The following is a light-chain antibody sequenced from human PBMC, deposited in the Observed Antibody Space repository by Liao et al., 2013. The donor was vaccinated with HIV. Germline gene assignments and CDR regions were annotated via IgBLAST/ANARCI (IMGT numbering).Light chain of an antibody. J-gene: IGLJ3*02. CDR1: NIGSKS. CDR3: QVWDGNTNHWV. CDR2: HNS. Sequence: SYVLTQPPSVSVAPGKTARITCGENNIGSKSVHWYQQKSGQAPVLVIYHNSDRPSGIPERFSGSNSGNTATLTVSRVEAGDEADYSCQVWDGNTNHWVFGGGTKLTVL. V-gene: IGLV3-21*04.